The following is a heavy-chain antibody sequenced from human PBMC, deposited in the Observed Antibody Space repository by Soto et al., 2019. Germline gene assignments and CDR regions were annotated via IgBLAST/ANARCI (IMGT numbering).Heavy chain of an antibody. CDR2: IKSKTDGGTT. D-gene: IGHD3-3*01. CDR3: SARYDLWSDYTQVALDY. CDR1: GLIFSNAW. V-gene: IGHV3-15*07. Sequence: EVQLVESGGGLVKPGGSLRLSCAASGLIFSNAWMNWVRQAPGKGLEWVGRIKSKTDGGTTDYTAPVKGRFTISREXSXNMXYLQMNSRKTEDTAVYYCSARYDLWSDYTQVALDYWGQGTLVTVSS. J-gene: IGHJ4*02.